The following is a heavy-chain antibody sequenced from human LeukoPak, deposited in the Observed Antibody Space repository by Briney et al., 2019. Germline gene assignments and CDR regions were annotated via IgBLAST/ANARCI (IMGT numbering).Heavy chain of an antibody. D-gene: IGHD6-13*01. V-gene: IGHV4-59*08. CDR3: ARHDGSSWYYAFDV. CDR2: IYYSGST. Sequence: SETLSLTCTVSGGSISSYYWSWIRQPPGKGLEWIGYIYYSGSTNYNPSLKSRVTISLDTSKNQSSLKLSSVTAADTAVYYCARHDGSSWYYAFDVWGQGTMVTVSS. CDR1: GGSISSYY. J-gene: IGHJ3*01.